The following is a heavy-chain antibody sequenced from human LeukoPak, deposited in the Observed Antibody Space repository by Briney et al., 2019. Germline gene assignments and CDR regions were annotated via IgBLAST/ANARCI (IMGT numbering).Heavy chain of an antibody. CDR3: ARNLFLAYCGGDCRSDAFDI. CDR2: ISSSSSYI. D-gene: IGHD2-21*02. Sequence: PGGSLRLSCAASGFTFSTYYMNWVRQAPGKGLEWVSSISSSSSYIYYADSVKGRFTISRDNAKNSLYLQMNSLSVEDTAVYYCARNLFLAYCGGDCRSDAFDIWGQGTMLIVSS. V-gene: IGHV3-21*01. CDR1: GFTFSTYY. J-gene: IGHJ3*02.